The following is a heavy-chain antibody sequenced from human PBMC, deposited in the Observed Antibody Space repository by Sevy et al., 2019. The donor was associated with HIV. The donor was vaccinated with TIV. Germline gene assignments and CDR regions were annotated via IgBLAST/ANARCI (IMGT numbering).Heavy chain of an antibody. CDR2: ISYDGNNK. D-gene: IGHD3-10*01. CDR3: AKDHNLWSEGGFLHH. J-gene: IGHJ1*01. CDR1: GFTFSSYA. Sequence: GGSLRLSCAASGFTFSSYAIHWVRQTPGKGLEWVAVISYDGNNKYYAHSVKGRFTVSRDNSKNTLYAQMNSLRAEDTAVYDCAKDHNLWSEGGFLHHWGQGTLVTVSS. V-gene: IGHV3-30*18.